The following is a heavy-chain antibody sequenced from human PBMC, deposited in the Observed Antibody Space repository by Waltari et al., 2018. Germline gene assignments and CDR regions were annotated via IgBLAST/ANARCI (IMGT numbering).Heavy chain of an antibody. V-gene: IGHV4-39*01. CDR3: ARLDNYDSGSYGFDW. Sequence: QLQLQESGPGLVKPSETLSLTCPVSGGSISSSRYYWGWIRQPPGKGLEWIGSIFYSGSTYYNPSLKSRVTMSVDTSKNQFSLRLTSVTAADTAVYYCARLDNYDSGSYGFDWWGQGTLVTVSS. J-gene: IGHJ4*02. D-gene: IGHD3-10*01. CDR1: GGSISSSRYY. CDR2: IFYSGST.